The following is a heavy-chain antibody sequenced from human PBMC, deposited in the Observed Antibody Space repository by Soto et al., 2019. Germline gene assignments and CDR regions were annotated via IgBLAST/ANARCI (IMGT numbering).Heavy chain of an antibody. D-gene: IGHD1-26*01. CDR1: GYSFTSYW. CDR3: ARHSGTEAVNAFDI. J-gene: IGHJ3*02. V-gene: IGHV5-10-1*01. Sequence: PGETLKISCKGSGYSFTSYWISWVRQMPGKGLEWMGRIDPSDSYTNYSPSFQGHVTISADRSISTAYLQWSSLKASDTAMYYCARHSGTEAVNAFDIWGQGTMVTVSS. CDR2: IDPSDSYT.